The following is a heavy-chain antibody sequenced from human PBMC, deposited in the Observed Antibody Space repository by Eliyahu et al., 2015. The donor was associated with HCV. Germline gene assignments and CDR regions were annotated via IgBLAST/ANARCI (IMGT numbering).Heavy chain of an antibody. CDR1: GFSLSNARMG. V-gene: IGHV2-26*01. Sequence: QVTLKESGPVLVKPTETLTLTCTVSGFSLSNARMGVSWIRQPPGKALEWLAHIFSNDEKSYSPTLKSRLTISKDTSKSQVVLTMTNMDPVDTATYYCARSSGSYFYPDAFDIWGQGTMVTVSS. CDR3: ARSSGSYFYPDAFDI. CDR2: IFSNDEK. D-gene: IGHD1-26*01. J-gene: IGHJ3*02.